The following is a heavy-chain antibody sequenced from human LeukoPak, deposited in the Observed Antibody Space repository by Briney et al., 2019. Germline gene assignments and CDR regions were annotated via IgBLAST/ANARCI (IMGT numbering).Heavy chain of an antibody. Sequence: GSVKVSCKASGYTFTSYGISWVRQAPGQGLEWMGWINPNSGGTNYAQKFQGRVTMTRDTSISTAYMELSRLRSDDTAVYYCARAQDTAMADFDYWGQGTLVTVSS. CDR2: INPNSGGT. CDR3: ARAQDTAMADFDY. CDR1: GYTFTSYG. V-gene: IGHV1-2*02. D-gene: IGHD5-18*01. J-gene: IGHJ4*02.